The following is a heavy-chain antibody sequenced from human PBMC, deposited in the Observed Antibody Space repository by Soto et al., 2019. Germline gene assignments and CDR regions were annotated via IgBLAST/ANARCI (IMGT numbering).Heavy chain of an antibody. D-gene: IGHD6-13*01. J-gene: IGHJ5*02. CDR2: ISAYNGNT. Sequence: ASVKVSCKASGYTFTSYGISWVRQAPGQGLEWMGWISAYNGNTNYAQKLQGRVTMTTDTSTSTAYMELRSLRSDDTAMYYCARVAAAGTFYWFDPWGQGTLVTVSS. CDR1: GYTFTSYG. CDR3: ARVAAAGTFYWFDP. V-gene: IGHV1-18*01.